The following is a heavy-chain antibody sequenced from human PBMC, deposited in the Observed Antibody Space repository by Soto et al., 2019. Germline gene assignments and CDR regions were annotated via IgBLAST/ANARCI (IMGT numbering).Heavy chain of an antibody. CDR1: GLTFSSYA. D-gene: IGHD3-9*01. V-gene: IGHV3-23*01. CDR3: AKALDQMRYFDWFPD. J-gene: IGHJ4*02. CDR2: VANSGIRT. Sequence: EVQLLESGGDLVQPGGSLRLACAASGLTFSSYAMSWVRQAPGKGLEWVSTVANSGIRTYYADSVKGRFAISRDNSKNAGYLQMDSLRAEDPAIYYCAKALDQMRYFDWFPDGGQGTLVTVSS.